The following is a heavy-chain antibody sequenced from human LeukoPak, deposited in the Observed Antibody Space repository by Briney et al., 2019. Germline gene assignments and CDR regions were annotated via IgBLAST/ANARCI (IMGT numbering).Heavy chain of an antibody. CDR2: IRSKAYGGTT. CDR1: GFTFCDYA. CDR3: TSPYDILTGYYREDWFDP. Sequence: GGSLRLSCTASGFTFCDYAMSWVRQAPGKGLEWVGFIRSKAYGGTTEYAASVKGRFTISRDDSKSIAYLQMNSLKTEDTAVYYCTSPYDILTGYYREDWFDPWGQGTLVTVSS. J-gene: IGHJ5*02. V-gene: IGHV3-49*04. D-gene: IGHD3-9*01.